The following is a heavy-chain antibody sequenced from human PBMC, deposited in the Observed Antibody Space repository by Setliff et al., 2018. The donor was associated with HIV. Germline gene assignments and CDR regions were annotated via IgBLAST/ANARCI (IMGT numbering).Heavy chain of an antibody. J-gene: IGHJ4*02. Sequence: ASVKVSCKASGYTFTDYYLHWVRQAPGQGPGWMGRINPNSGGSSYAQKFQGRVTMTRDTSISTAYMELSRLTSDDTAVYYCAKDVVVVTAAHFYFDYWGQGTLVTVSS. V-gene: IGHV1-2*06. CDR3: AKDVVVVTAAHFYFDY. CDR1: GYTFTDYY. CDR2: INPNSGGS. D-gene: IGHD2-2*01.